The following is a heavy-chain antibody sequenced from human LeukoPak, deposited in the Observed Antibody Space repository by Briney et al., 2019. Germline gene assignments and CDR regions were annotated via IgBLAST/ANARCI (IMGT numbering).Heavy chain of an antibody. D-gene: IGHD4-17*01. CDR1: GYTFTGYY. J-gene: IGHJ4*02. V-gene: IGHV1-2*02. CDR3: ARVENDYGAIDY. Sequence: GASVKVSCKASGYTFTGYYMHWVRQAPGQGLEWMGWINPNSGGTNYAQKFRGRVTMTRDTSISTAYMELSRLRSDDTAVYYCARVENDYGAIDYWGQGTLVTVSS. CDR2: INPNSGGT.